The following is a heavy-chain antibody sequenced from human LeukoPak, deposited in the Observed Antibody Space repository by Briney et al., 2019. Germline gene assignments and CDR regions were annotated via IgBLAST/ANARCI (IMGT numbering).Heavy chain of an antibody. CDR1: GFTFSSYW. CDR3: ARGGGVGYCSSTSCYRDLNFDY. J-gene: IGHJ4*02. Sequence: PGGSLRLSCAASGFTFSSYWMSWVRQAPGKGLEWVANIKQDGSEKYYVDSVKGRFTISRDNAKNSLYLQMNSLRAEDTAVYYCARGGGVGYCSSTSCYRDLNFDYWGQGTLVTVSS. V-gene: IGHV3-7*01. CDR2: IKQDGSEK. D-gene: IGHD2-2*01.